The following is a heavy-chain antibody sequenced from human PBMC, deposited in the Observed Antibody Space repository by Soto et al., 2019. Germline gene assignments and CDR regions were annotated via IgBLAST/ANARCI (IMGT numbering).Heavy chain of an antibody. V-gene: IGHV3-23*01. CDR1: GLTFSNYA. CDR3: AKNQERELPRVIDF. Sequence: GGSLRLSCATSGLTFSNYAMSWVRQAPGGGLEWVSSMGGSSSTTYYADSVRGRFTISRDRSKNTLYLQMSSLRAEDTALYYCAKNQERELPRVIDFWGQGTLVTVPQ. CDR2: MGGSSSTT. J-gene: IGHJ4*02. D-gene: IGHD1-7*01.